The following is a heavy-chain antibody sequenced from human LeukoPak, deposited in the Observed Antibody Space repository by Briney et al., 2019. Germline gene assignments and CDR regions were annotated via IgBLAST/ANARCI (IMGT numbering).Heavy chain of an antibody. CDR1: GFAFSTYA. CDR2: IGGSGGST. Sequence: GGSLRLSCAASGFAFSTYAMSWVRQAPGKGLEWVSGIGGSGGSTFYADSVKGRFTISRDNPKNTLYLQMNSLRAEDTAVYTCAKGTVGGYDYWGQGTLVTVSS. J-gene: IGHJ4*02. V-gene: IGHV3-23*01. CDR3: AKGTVGGYDY. D-gene: IGHD5-12*01.